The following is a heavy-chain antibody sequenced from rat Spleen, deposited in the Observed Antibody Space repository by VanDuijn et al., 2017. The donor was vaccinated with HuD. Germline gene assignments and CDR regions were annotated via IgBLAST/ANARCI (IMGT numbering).Heavy chain of an antibody. CDR2: ISYSGST. CDR3: ARDFYFDH. CDR1: GYSITSNY. V-gene: IGHV3-1*01. Sequence: EVQLQESGPGLVKPSQSLSLTCSVTGYSITSNYWGWIRKFPGNKMEWMGYISYSGSTSYNPSLKSRISITRDTSKNQFFLQLNSVTTADTATYYCARDFYFDHWGQGVMVTVSS. J-gene: IGHJ2*01.